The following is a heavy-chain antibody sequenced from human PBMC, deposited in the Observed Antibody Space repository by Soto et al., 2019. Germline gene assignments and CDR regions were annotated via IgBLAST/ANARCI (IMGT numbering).Heavy chain of an antibody. V-gene: IGHV4-34*01. CDR2: INHSGST. J-gene: IGHJ5*02. Sequence: GSLRLSCAASGFTFSNAWMSWVRQAPGKGLEWIGEINHSGSTNYNPSLKSRVTISVDTSKNQFSLKLSSVTAADTAVYYCARGSDIVVVVAASSTENWFAPWGQGTLVTVSS. CDR1: GFTFSNAW. D-gene: IGHD2-15*01. CDR3: ARGSDIVVVVAASSTENWFAP.